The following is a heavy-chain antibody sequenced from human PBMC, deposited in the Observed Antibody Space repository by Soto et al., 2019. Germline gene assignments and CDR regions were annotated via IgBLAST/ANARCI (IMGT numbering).Heavy chain of an antibody. V-gene: IGHV1-69*01. Sequence: QVQLVQSGAEVKKPGSSVKVSCKASGGTFSSYAISWVRQAPGQGLEWMGGIIPIFGTANYAQKFQGRVTITADESTRTAYMELSSLRSEETAVYYCARGRLRLALIGWFDPWGQGTLVTVSS. J-gene: IGHJ5*02. D-gene: IGHD5-12*01. CDR1: GGTFSSYA. CDR3: ARGRLRLALIGWFDP. CDR2: IIPIFGTA.